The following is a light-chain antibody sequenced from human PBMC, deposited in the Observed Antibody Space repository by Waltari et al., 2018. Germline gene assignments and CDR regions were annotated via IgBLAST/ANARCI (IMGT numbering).Light chain of an antibody. J-gene: IGLJ3*02. CDR1: SSDVGSYNL. CDR3: CSYARSTSWV. Sequence: QSALTQPASVSGSPGQSITISCTGTSSDVGSYNLFSWYQQHPGQAPKLMIYEVIKRPSGVSDRFSGSKSGNTASLTISGLQAEDEADYYCCSYARSTSWVFGGGTKLSV. CDR2: EVI. V-gene: IGLV2-23*02.